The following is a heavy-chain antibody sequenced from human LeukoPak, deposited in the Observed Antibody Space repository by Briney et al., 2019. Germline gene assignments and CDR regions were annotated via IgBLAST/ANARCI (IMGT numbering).Heavy chain of an antibody. CDR3: AKSITAGAFDI. CDR2: IDAGNGNT. CDR1: GYTFTNYV. Sequence: GASVKVSCKASGYTFTNYVMHWVRQAPGQRLEGMGWIDAGNGNTKYSQKFQGRVTITRDTSASTVYMEVSSLRSEDTAMYFCAKSITAGAFDIWGQGTMVTVSS. D-gene: IGHD6-13*01. V-gene: IGHV1-3*01. J-gene: IGHJ3*02.